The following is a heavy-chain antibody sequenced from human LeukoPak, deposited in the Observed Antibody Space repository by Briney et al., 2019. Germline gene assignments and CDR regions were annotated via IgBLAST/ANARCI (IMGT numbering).Heavy chain of an antibody. CDR1: GFTFSSYS. V-gene: IGHV3-21*01. Sequence: GGSLRLSCAASGFTFSSYSMNWVRQAPGKGLEWVSSISSSSSYIYYADSVKGRFTISRDSAKNSLYLQMNSLRAEDTAVYYCARAGRSYYYYYGMDVWGQGTTVTVSS. CDR2: ISSSSSYI. CDR3: ARAGRSYYYYYGMDV. J-gene: IGHJ6*02.